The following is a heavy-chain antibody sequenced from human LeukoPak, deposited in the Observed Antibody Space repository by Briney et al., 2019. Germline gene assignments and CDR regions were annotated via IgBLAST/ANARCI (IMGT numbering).Heavy chain of an antibody. J-gene: IGHJ3*02. CDR1: GFTFRNYA. CDR2: ISYEGSDK. D-gene: IGHD2-2*01. CDR3: ASCLRYCSTTTLGNDAFDI. V-gene: IGHV3-30-3*01. Sequence: PGGSLRLSCTASGFTFRNYAMHWLRQAPGKGLEWVAVISYEGSDKYYADSVKGRFTISRDNSKNTLFVQMNSLRAEDTALYYCASCLRYCSTTTLGNDAFDIWGQGTMVTVSS.